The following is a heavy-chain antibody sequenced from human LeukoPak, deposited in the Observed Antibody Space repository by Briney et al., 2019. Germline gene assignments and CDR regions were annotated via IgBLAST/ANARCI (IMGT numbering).Heavy chain of an antibody. Sequence: ASVKVSCTASGYIFSIYAMIWVRQAPGQGLEWMGWVNPHSGDTTYAQNFLGRITMTSDTSINTAYMEISRLTSNDTAVFYCARGKRGYTYDWGQGTLVTVSS. J-gene: IGHJ4*02. CDR3: ARGKRGYTYD. CDR2: VNPHSGDT. V-gene: IGHV1-2*02. D-gene: IGHD3-16*01. CDR1: GYIFSIYA.